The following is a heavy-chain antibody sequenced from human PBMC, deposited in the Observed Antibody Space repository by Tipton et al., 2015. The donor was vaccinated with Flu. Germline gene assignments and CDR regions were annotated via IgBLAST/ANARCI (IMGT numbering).Heavy chain of an antibody. CDR3: ATLQAPPGPPS. CDR2: ICYTGDT. CDR1: GGPFSNYY. J-gene: IGHJ5*02. D-gene: IGHD6-13*01. Sequence: TLSLTCTVSGGPFSNYYWNWIRRHPGKGLEWIGYICYTGDTSYNPSLKSRVTISTETSKNQFSLKQTSVTDADTAVYYCATLQAPPGPPSWGQGTLVTVSS. V-gene: IGHV4-59*12.